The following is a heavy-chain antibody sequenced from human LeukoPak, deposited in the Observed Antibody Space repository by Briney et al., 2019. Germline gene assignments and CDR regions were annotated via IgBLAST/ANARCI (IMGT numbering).Heavy chain of an antibody. Sequence: PGGSLRLSCAASGFTFSTYAMSCVRQAPGKGLEWVSIISGSGDNTYYADSVKGRFTISRDNSKNTLYLQMNSLRAEDTAVYYCAKAKSRSSGYYYYFDYWGQGTLVTVSS. CDR2: ISGSGDNT. J-gene: IGHJ4*02. CDR1: GFTFSTYA. D-gene: IGHD3-22*01. V-gene: IGHV3-23*01. CDR3: AKAKSRSSGYYYYFDY.